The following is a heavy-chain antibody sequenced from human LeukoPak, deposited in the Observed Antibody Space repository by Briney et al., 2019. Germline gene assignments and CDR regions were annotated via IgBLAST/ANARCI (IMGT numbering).Heavy chain of an antibody. CDR1: GGSISSYY. J-gene: IGHJ6*03. CDR2: IYYSGST. D-gene: IGHD3-10*01. V-gene: IGHV4-59*01. Sequence: KTSETLSPTCTVSGGSISSYYWSWIRQPPGKGLEWIGYIYYSGSTNYNPSLKSRVTISVDTSKNQFSLKLSSVTAADTGVYYCARVGFGELFFMVSPPPPYYMDVWGKGTTVTISS. CDR3: ARVGFGELFFMVSPPPPYYMDV.